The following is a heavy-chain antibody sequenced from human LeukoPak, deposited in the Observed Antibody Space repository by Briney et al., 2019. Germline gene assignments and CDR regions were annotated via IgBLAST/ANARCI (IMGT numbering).Heavy chain of an antibody. CDR1: GFPFDDYG. Sequence: GGSLTLSCAVSGFPFDDYGMSWVRQPPRHGLEWHSGINWNGGSTGYADSVKGRFTISRDNAKNSLYLQMNSLRAEDTALYYCARDQLRGDYWGQGTLVTVSS. V-gene: IGHV3-20*04. J-gene: IGHJ4*02. CDR2: INWNGGST. D-gene: IGHD1-26*01. CDR3: ARDQLRGDY.